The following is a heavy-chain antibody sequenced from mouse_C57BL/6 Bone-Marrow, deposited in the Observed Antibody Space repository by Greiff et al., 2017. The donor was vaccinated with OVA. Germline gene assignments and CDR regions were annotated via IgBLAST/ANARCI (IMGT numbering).Heavy chain of an antibody. D-gene: IGHD1-1*01. CDR2: ISNGGGST. J-gene: IGHJ3*01. CDR1: GFTFSDYY. Sequence: EVKLVESGGGLVQPGGSLKLSCAASGFTFSDYYMYWVRQTPEKRLEWVAYISNGGGSTYYPDTVKGRFTISRDNAKNTLYLQMSRLKSEDTAMYYCARHTIYYGSSSWFAYWGQGTLVTVSA. CDR3: ARHTIYYGSSSWFAY. V-gene: IGHV5-12*01.